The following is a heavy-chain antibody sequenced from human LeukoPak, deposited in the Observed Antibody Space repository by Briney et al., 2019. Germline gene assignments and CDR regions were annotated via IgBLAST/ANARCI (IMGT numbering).Heavy chain of an antibody. J-gene: IGHJ4*02. CDR2: INPNSGGT. V-gene: IGHV1-2*02. CDR1: VYTFTCYY. Sequence: GASVTVSCKASVYTFTCYYMHWVRQAPGQGLEWMGWINPNSGGTNYAQKFQGRVTMTRDTSISTAYMELSRLRSDDTAVYYCARDRSSGWYYDYWGQGTLVTVSS. D-gene: IGHD6-19*01. CDR3: ARDRSSGWYYDY.